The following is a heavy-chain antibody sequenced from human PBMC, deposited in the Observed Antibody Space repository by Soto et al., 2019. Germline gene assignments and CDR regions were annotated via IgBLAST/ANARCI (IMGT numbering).Heavy chain of an antibody. CDR3: ARESALWSGYTYYYGMDV. CDR1: GGSISSYY. D-gene: IGHD3-3*01. CDR2: IYTSGST. V-gene: IGHV4-4*07. Sequence: QVQLQESGPGLVKPSETLSLTCTVSGGSISSYYWSWIRQPAGKGLEWIGRIYTSGSTNYNPSLKSRVTMSVDTSKNQFSLKLSSVTAADTAVYYCARESALWSGYTYYYGMDVWGQGTTVTVSS. J-gene: IGHJ6*02.